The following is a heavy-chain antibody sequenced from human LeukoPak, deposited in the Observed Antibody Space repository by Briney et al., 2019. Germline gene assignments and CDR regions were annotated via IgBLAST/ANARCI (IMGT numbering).Heavy chain of an antibody. CDR1: GFTFSSYS. Sequence: GGSLRLSCAASGFTFSSYSMNWVRQAPGKGLEWVSYISSSSSTIYYADSVKGRFTISIDNAKNSLYLQMNSLRAEDTAVYYCARDQEGDYVWGSYRPLDYWGQGTLVTVSS. D-gene: IGHD3-16*02. J-gene: IGHJ4*02. CDR2: ISSSSSTI. V-gene: IGHV3-48*04. CDR3: ARDQEGDYVWGSYRPLDY.